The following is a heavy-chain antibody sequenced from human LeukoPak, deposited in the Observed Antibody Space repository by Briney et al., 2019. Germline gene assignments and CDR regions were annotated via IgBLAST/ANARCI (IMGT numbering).Heavy chain of an antibody. D-gene: IGHD4-17*01. CDR2: ISYDGSNK. J-gene: IGHJ4*02. CDR1: GFTFSSYG. V-gene: IGHV3-30*18. CDR3: AKDPVPIFDYGDYTDY. Sequence: PGGSLRLSCAASGFTFSSYGMHWVRQAPGKGLEWVAVISYDGSNKYYADSVKGRFTISRDNSKNTLYLQMNSLRAEDTAVYYCAKDPVPIFDYGDYTDYWGQGTLVTVSS.